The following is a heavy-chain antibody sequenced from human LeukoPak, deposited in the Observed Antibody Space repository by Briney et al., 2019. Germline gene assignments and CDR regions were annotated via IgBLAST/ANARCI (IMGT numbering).Heavy chain of an antibody. CDR3: ARGLDYYDSSGCNFDY. V-gene: IGHV4-34*01. CDR2: INHSGST. D-gene: IGHD3-22*01. Sequence: SETLSLTCAVYGGSFSGYYWSWIRQPPGKGLEWIGEINHSGSTNYNPSLKSRVTISVDTSKNQFSLKLSSVTAADTAVYYCARGLDYYDSSGCNFDYWGQGTLVTVSS. CDR1: GGSFSGYY. J-gene: IGHJ4*02.